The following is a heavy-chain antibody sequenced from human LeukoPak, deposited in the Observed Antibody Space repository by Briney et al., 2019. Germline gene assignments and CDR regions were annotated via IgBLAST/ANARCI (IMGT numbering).Heavy chain of an antibody. CDR1: GFTFSSYW. CDR3: AREGRVSGYDFDC. CDR2: INSDGSSI. Sequence: GALRLSCAASGFTFSSYWMHWVRQAPGKGLVWVSRINSDGSSITYADSVKGRFTISRDNAKNTLYLQMNSLRVEDTAVYYCAREGRVSGYDFDCWGQGTLVTVSS. D-gene: IGHD5-12*01. J-gene: IGHJ4*02. V-gene: IGHV3-74*03.